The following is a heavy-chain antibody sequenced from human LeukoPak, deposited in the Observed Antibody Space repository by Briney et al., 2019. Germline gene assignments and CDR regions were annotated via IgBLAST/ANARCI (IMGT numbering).Heavy chain of an antibody. J-gene: IGHJ4*02. V-gene: IGHV4-61*01. CDR2: IHYSGST. CDR1: GGSVSGGNYY. Sequence: SETLSPTCTVSGGSVSGGNYYCSWIRRSPGKGLEWIGYIHYSGSTVYNPSLKSRVTMSIDTSKNQFSLNLSSATAGDTAVYYCTRTGSTGGYWGQGTLVTVSS. CDR3: TRTGSTGGY. D-gene: IGHD1-7*01.